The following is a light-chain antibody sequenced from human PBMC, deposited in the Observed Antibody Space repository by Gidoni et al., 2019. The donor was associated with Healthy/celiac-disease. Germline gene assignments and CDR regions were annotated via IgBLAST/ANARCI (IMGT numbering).Light chain of an antibody. CDR3: MQALQPLT. Sequence: DIVMNQSQLSLPVTHGEPASISYRSSQSLLHSNGYNYLDWYLQKPGQSPQLLIYLGSNRASVVPYRFSGSGSGTDFTLKISRVEAEDVGVYYCMQALQPLTFGQGTKVEIK. CDR2: LGS. V-gene: IGKV2-28*01. J-gene: IGKJ1*01. CDR1: QSLLHSNGYNY.